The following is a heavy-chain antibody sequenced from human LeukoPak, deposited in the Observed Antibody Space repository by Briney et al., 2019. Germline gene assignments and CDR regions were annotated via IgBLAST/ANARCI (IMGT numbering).Heavy chain of an antibody. CDR3: AKGVRFLDWWILDY. Sequence: PGGSLRLSCAASGFTFSSFAMSWVRQAPGKELEWVPAISGSDSTYYADSVKGRFTISRDNSKNTLYLQMNSLRAEDTAIYYCAKGVRFLDWWILDYWGQGSLVTVSS. J-gene: IGHJ4*02. CDR2: ISGSDST. V-gene: IGHV3-23*01. CDR1: GFTFSSFA. D-gene: IGHD3-9*01.